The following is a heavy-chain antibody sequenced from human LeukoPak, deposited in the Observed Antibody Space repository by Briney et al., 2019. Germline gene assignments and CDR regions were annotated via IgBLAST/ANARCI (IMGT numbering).Heavy chain of an antibody. D-gene: IGHD5-18*01. J-gene: IGHJ4*02. V-gene: IGHV3-53*01. CDR3: AKRIQSAMATGY. CDR1: GFTVSSNY. CDR2: IYSGGST. Sequence: GGSLRLSCAASGFTVSSNYMSWVRQAPGKGLEWVSVIYSGGSTYYADSVKGRFTISRDNSKNTLYLQMNGPRAEDTAVYYCAKRIQSAMATGYWGQGTLVTVSS.